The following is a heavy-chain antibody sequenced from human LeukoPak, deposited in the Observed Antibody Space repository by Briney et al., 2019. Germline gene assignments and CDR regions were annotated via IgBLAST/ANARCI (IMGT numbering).Heavy chain of an antibody. J-gene: IGHJ4*02. CDR1: VYSFSDYY. D-gene: IGHD3-9*01. CDR2: INPKTGGT. Sequence: ASVTVSCKCSVYSFSDYYVHWVRQAPGQGLEWMGRINPKTGGTNYAREFQGRVTMTSDTSISTAYMELSRLRSDETAVYYCARVLPSYDVLTGYDYWGQGTLVTVSS. CDR3: ARVLPSYDVLTGYDY. V-gene: IGHV1-2*06.